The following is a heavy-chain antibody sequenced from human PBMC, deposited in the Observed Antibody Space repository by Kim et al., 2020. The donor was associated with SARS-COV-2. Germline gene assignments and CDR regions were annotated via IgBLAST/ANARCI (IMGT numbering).Heavy chain of an antibody. Sequence: SETLSLTCTVSGGSISSGGYYWSWIRQHPGKGLEWIGYIYYSGSTYYNPSLKSRVTISVDTSKNQFSLKLSSVTAADTAVYYCASGVLLWFGELPDAFDIWGQGTMVTVSS. J-gene: IGHJ3*02. D-gene: IGHD3-10*01. CDR3: ASGVLLWFGELPDAFDI. CDR1: GGSISSGGYY. CDR2: IYYSGST. V-gene: IGHV4-31*03.